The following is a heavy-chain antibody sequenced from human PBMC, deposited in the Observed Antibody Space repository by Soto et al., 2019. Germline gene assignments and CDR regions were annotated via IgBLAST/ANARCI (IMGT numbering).Heavy chain of an antibody. V-gene: IGHV3-9*01. CDR3: VNDGLTSIFGRVYDGVVI. D-gene: IGHD3-3*01. CDR1: GFTFDDYG. CDR2: ITWNSGLL. Sequence: EVQLVESGGDLVQPGRSLRLSCAASGFTFDDYGLHWVRQAPGKGLEWVSGITWNSGLLGYADSVRGRFSITRDNAKKSLYLQMNGLRPEDTALYFCVNDGLTSIFGRVYDGVVIWGRGTMVTVSS. J-gene: IGHJ3*02.